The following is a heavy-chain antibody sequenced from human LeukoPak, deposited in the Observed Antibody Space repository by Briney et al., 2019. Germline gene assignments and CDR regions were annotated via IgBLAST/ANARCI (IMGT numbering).Heavy chain of an antibody. CDR1: EFSFSTYW. V-gene: IGHV3-7*01. Sequence: GGSLRLSCAASEFSFSTYWMSWVRQAPGKGLEWVANIKEAGSEKYYVDSVKGRFTISRDSAKNSLFLQMNSLRAEDTAVYYCARASRGIAANLCFDYWGQGILVTVSS. CDR2: IKEAGSEK. D-gene: IGHD6-25*01. J-gene: IGHJ4*02. CDR3: ARASRGIAANLCFDY.